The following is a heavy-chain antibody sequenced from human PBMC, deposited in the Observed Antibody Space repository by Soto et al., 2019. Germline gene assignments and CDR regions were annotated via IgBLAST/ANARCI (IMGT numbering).Heavy chain of an antibody. Sequence: QITLKESGPTLVKPTQTLTLTCTFSGFSLTSSEMGAGWIRQPPGKALEWLALIYWDDDKRYSPSLRSRLAITGDTSKNEVVLTMTNMDPTDTATYFCARRGRWNHLDYWGQGTLVTVSS. CDR1: GFSLTSSEMG. V-gene: IGHV2-5*02. CDR3: ARRGRWNHLDY. CDR2: IYWDDDK. J-gene: IGHJ4*01. D-gene: IGHD1-1*01.